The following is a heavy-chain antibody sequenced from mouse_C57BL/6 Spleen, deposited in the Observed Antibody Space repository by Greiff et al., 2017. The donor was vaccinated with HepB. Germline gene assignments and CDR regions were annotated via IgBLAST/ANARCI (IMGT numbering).Heavy chain of an antibody. CDR3: ARGGSSHPGWFAY. J-gene: IGHJ3*01. V-gene: IGHV1-82*01. CDR2: IYPGDGDT. Sequence: VQLQQSGPELVKPGASVKISCKASGYAFSSSWMNWVKQRPGKGLEWIGRIYPGDGDTNYNGKFKGKATLTADKSSSTAYMQLSSLTSEDSAVYFCARGGSSHPGWFAYWGQGTLVTVSA. D-gene: IGHD1-1*01. CDR1: GYAFSSSW.